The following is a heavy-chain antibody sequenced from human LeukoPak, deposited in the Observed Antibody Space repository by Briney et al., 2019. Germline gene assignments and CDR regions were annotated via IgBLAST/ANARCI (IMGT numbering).Heavy chain of an antibody. CDR3: ARLSYSSPLGEFDY. CDR1: GYSISSGYY. J-gene: IGHJ4*02. D-gene: IGHD6-13*01. CDR2: IYHSGST. V-gene: IGHV4-38-2*02. Sequence: SETLSLTCTVSGYSISSGYYWGWIRQPPGKGLEWIGSIYHSGSTYYNPSLKSRVTISVDTSKNQFSLKLSSVTAADTAVYYCARLSYSSPLGEFDYWGQGTLVTVSS.